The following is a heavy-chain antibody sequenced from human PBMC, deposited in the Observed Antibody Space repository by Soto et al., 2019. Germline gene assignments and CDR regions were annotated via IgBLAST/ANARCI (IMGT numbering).Heavy chain of an antibody. Sequence: PGAALKISCKGSGYGVTTYWLGWVRQIPGKGLEWMALISPGDSDTRYSPSFQGQVTISADKSITTAYLPWSSLKASHTAMYYCATTPMDVWGQGTTVTVSS. CDR3: ATTPMDV. CDR1: GYGVTTYW. J-gene: IGHJ6*02. CDR2: ISPGDSDT. V-gene: IGHV5-51*01. D-gene: IGHD2-15*01.